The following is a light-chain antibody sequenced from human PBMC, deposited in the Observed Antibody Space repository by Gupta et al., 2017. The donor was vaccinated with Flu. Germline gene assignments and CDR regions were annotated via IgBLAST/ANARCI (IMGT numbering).Light chain of an antibody. V-gene: IGLV2-23*01. CDR2: EDN. CDR1: RDDIATYRL. J-gene: IGLJ1*01. CDR3: CCSYAEGFV. Sequence: QSALTQRASVAGYPGQSITVSSRGARDDIATYRLVSWFQHHPGKVPKLLIFEDNKRPSGVSNRFSGSKSGNTASLTISALQAEDEAGYFCCCSYAEGFVFG.